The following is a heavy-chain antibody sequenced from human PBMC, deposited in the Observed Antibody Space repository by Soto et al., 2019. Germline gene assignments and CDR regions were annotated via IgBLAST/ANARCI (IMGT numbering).Heavy chain of an antibody. CDR3: ARVTDYDILTGLNYYYGMDV. Sequence: QVQLVQSGAEVKKPGSSVKVSCKASGGTFSSYAISWVRQAPGQGLEWMGGIIPIFGTANYAQKFQGRVTITADKSTSTAYMDLSSLRSEDTAVYYCARVTDYDILTGLNYYYGMDVWGQGTTVTVSS. D-gene: IGHD3-9*01. V-gene: IGHV1-69*06. CDR2: IIPIFGTA. J-gene: IGHJ6*02. CDR1: GGTFSSYA.